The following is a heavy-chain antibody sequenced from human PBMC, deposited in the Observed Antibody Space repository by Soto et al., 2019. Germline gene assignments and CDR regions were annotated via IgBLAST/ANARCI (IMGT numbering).Heavy chain of an antibody. V-gene: IGHV1-18*01. Sequence: QVHLVQSGAEVKKPGASVKVSCKASGYTFTNYDINWVRQAPGQGLEWMGWISTYTGNTNYAQKLQRRVTMTTDTSTRTAYMELRGLRSDDTAVYYCARGYYYGSGSPTPGGMDVWGQGTTVTVSS. CDR2: ISTYTGNT. CDR1: GYTFTNYD. D-gene: IGHD3-10*01. J-gene: IGHJ6*02. CDR3: ARGYYYGSGSPTPGGMDV.